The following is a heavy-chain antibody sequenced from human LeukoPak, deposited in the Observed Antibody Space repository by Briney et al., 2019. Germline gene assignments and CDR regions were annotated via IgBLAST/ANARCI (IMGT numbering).Heavy chain of an antibody. CDR2: ISSSGSTI. CDR3: ASPVRGTANPFDY. J-gene: IGHJ4*02. D-gene: IGHD3-10*01. Sequence: PGGSLRHSCAASGFTFSSYEMNWVRQAPGKGLEWVSYISSSGSTIYYADSVKGRFTISRDNAKNSLYLQMNSLRAEDTAVYYCASPVRGTANPFDYWGQGTLVTVSS. V-gene: IGHV3-48*03. CDR1: GFTFSSYE.